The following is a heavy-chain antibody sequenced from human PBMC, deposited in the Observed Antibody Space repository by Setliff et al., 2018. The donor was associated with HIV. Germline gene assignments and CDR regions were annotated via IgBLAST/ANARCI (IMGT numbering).Heavy chain of an antibody. CDR1: GSTFTSYD. CDR2: ISAYNGNT. J-gene: IGHJ6*02. Sequence: ASVKVSCKASGSTFTSYDISWVRQAPGQGLEWIGWISAYNGNTNYAQKLQGRVTMTTDTSTSTAYMELRSLRSDDTAVYYCAREIGDYYDSSGNYPPTECFYGMDVWGQGTTVTVSS. CDR3: AREIGDYYDSSGNYPPTECFYGMDV. D-gene: IGHD3-22*01. V-gene: IGHV1-18*01.